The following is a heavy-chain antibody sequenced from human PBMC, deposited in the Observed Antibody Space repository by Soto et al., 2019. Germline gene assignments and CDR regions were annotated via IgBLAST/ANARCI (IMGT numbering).Heavy chain of an antibody. D-gene: IGHD6-13*01. CDR3: ARALYSSSWYGGGYYFDY. CDR1: GYTFTSYA. J-gene: IGHJ4*02. V-gene: IGHV1-3*01. Sequence: QVQLVQYGAEVKKPGASVKVSCKASGYTFTSYAMHWVRQAPGQRLEWMGWINAGNGNTKYSQKFQGRVTITRDTSASTAYMELSSLRSEDTAVYYCARALYSSSWYGGGYYFDYWGQGTLVTVSS. CDR2: INAGNGNT.